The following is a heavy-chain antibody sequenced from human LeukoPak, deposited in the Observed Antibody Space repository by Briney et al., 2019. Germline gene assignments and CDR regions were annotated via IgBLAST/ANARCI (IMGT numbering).Heavy chain of an antibody. CDR3: ARESLEYSSSSDAFDI. J-gene: IGHJ3*02. Sequence: ASVKVSCKASGYTFTGYYMHWVRQAPGQGLEWMGWINPNSGGTNYAQKFQGRVTMTRDTSISTAYMELSRLRSDDTAVYYCARESLEYSSSSDAFDIWGQGTMVTVSS. CDR2: INPNSGGT. V-gene: IGHV1-2*02. CDR1: GYTFTGYY. D-gene: IGHD6-6*01.